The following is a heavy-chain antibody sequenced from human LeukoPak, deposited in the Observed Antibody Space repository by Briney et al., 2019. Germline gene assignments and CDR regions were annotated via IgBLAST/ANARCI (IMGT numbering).Heavy chain of an antibody. D-gene: IGHD3-10*01. CDR3: ASPSYYNGSGSYSGAFDI. J-gene: IGHJ3*02. Sequence: GESLKISCKGSGYSFISHWVGWVRQMPGKGLQWMGIIHPGDSLTKYSPSFQGQVTMSADKSISAAYLQWNSLKASDTAMYHCASPSYYNGSGSYSGAFDIWGQGTMVTVSS. CDR1: GYSFISHW. V-gene: IGHV5-51*01. CDR2: IHPGDSLT.